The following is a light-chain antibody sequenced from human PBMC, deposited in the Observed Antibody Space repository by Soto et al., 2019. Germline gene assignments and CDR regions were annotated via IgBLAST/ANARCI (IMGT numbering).Light chain of an antibody. CDR1: SGSIASKY. Sequence: LTQPHSVSESPGKTVTISCTRSSGSIASKYVQWFQQRPGSAPTAVIYEDNQRPSGVPDRFSGSIDSSSNSASLTISGLKTEDEADYYCQSYDSTNRVFGGGTQLTVL. J-gene: IGLJ3*02. V-gene: IGLV6-57*03. CDR2: EDN. CDR3: QSYDSTNRV.